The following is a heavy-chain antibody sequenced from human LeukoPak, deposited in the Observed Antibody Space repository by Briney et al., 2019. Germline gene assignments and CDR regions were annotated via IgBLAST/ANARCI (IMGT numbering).Heavy chain of an antibody. D-gene: IGHD6-19*01. CDR3: AREDQGIAVAGTMAPWFDY. J-gene: IGHJ4*02. CDR1: GYTFTGYY. V-gene: IGHV1-69*05. CDR2: IIPIFGTA. Sequence: SVKVSCKASGYTFTGYYMHWVRQAAGQGLEWRGGIIPIFGTANYAQKFQGRVTITTDESTSTAYMELSSLRSEDTAVYYCAREDQGIAVAGTMAPWFDYWGQGTLVTVSS.